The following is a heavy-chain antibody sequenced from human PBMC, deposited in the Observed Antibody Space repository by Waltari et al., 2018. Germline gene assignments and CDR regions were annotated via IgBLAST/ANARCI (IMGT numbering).Heavy chain of an antibody. D-gene: IGHD5-12*01. Sequence: EVQLVESGGGLVQPGGSLRLSCAASGFTFSSYEMNWVRQAPGKGLEWVSYISSSGSTIYYADSVKGRFTISRDNAKNSLYLQMNSLRAEDTAVYYCARDLQMVVATTSRPFDYWGQGTLVIVSS. CDR1: GFTFSSYE. CDR2: ISSSGSTI. CDR3: ARDLQMVVATTSRPFDY. J-gene: IGHJ4*02. V-gene: IGHV3-48*03.